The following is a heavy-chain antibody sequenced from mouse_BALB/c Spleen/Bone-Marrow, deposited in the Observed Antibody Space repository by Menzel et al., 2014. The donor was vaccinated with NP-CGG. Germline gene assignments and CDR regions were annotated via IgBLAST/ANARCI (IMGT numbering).Heavy chain of an antibody. Sequence: EVMLVESGGGLVQPGGSLKLSCAASGFTFSSYTMSWVHQTPEKRLEWVAYISNGGGSTYYPDTVKGRFTISRDNAKNTLYLQMSSLKSEDTAMYYCARGGYYFDYWGQGTTLTVSS. CDR1: GFTFSSYT. CDR3: ARGGYYFDY. J-gene: IGHJ2*01. V-gene: IGHV5-12-2*01. CDR2: ISNGGGST.